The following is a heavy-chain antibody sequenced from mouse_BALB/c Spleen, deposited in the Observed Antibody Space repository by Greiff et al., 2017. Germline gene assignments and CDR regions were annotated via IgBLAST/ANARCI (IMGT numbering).Heavy chain of an antibody. D-gene: IGHD1-1*01. V-gene: IGHV1-14*01. CDR3: ARGGFTTVVATDYAMDY. J-gene: IGHJ4*01. CDR2: INPYNDGT. CDR1: GYTFTSYV. Sequence: QLQESGPELVKPGASVKMSCKASGYTFTSYVMHWVKQKPGQGLEWIGYINPYNDGTKYNEKFKGKATLTSDKSSSTAYMELSSLTSEDSAVYYGARGGFTTVVATDYAMDYWGQGTSVTVSS.